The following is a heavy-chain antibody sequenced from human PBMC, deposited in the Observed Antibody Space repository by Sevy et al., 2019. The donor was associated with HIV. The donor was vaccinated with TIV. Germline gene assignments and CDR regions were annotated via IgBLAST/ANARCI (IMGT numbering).Heavy chain of an antibody. Sequence: GGSLRLSCAASGFTFDDYAMHWVRQAPGKGLEWVSSITWNSGNIGYADSVKGRFTISRDNAKNSLYLQMNSLRAEDTALYYCAKGGGFYDSGDSLDYWGQGTLVTISS. CDR2: ITWNSGNI. CDR1: GFTFDDYA. D-gene: IGHD3-22*01. J-gene: IGHJ4*02. CDR3: AKGGGFYDSGDSLDY. V-gene: IGHV3-9*01.